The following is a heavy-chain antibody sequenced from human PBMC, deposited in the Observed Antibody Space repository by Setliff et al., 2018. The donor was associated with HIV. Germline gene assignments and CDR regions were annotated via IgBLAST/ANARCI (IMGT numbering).Heavy chain of an antibody. CDR2: IFYSGIT. CDR1: GGSFTSRSYY. CDR3: TIPASSLAPN. Sequence: ASETLSLTCTVSGGSFTSRSYYWGWIRQPPGKGLEWIGSIFYSGITYYNPSLKSRVTISVDTSNNQISLKLTSVTAADTAVYYCTIPASSLAPNWGRGTQVTVSS. J-gene: IGHJ4*02. V-gene: IGHV4-39*01.